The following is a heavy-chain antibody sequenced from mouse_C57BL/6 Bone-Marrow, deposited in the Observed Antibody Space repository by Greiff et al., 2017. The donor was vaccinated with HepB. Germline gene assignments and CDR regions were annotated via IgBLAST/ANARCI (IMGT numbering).Heavy chain of an antibody. V-gene: IGHV1-7*01. D-gene: IGHD2-3*01. CDR2: INPSSGYT. CDR3: ARDYDGYGYAMDY. J-gene: IGHJ4*01. Sequence: VKLMESGAELAKPGASVKLSCKASGYTFTSYWMHWVKQRPGQGLEWIGYINPSSGYTKYNQKFKDKATLTADKSSSTAYMQLSSLTYEDSAVYYCARDYDGYGYAMDYWGQGTSVTVSS. CDR1: GYTFTSYW.